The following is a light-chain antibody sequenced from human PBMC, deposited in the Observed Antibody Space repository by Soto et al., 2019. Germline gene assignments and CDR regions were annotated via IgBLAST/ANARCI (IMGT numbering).Light chain of an antibody. Sequence: SYELTQPPSVSVSPGQTAIITCSGDKLGDKYACWYQQKPGQSPVLVIYQDNKRPSGIPERFSGSNSGNTATLTISGTQAMDEADYYCQAWDSSVVFGGGTKLTVL. V-gene: IGLV3-1*01. J-gene: IGLJ2*01. CDR1: KLGDKY. CDR2: QDN. CDR3: QAWDSSVV.